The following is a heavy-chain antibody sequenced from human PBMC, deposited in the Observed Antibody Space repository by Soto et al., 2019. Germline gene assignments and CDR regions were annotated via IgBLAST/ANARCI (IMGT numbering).Heavy chain of an antibody. CDR1: GFTVSSNY. CDR2: IYSGGST. CDR3: AGHGRGPFFDY. Sequence: GGSLRLSCAASGFTVSSNYMSWVRQAPGKGLEWVSVIYSGGSTYYADSVKGRFTISRDNSKNTLYLQMNSLRAEGTAVYYCAGHGRGPFFDYWGQGTLVTVSS. J-gene: IGHJ4*02. V-gene: IGHV3-66*04.